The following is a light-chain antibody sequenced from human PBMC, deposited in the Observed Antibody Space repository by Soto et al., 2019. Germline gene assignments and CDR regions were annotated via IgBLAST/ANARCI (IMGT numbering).Light chain of an antibody. CDR2: KAS. V-gene: IGKV1-5*03. J-gene: IGKJ5*01. CDR3: QQYNSYPIT. CDR1: QSISSW. Sequence: DIQMTQSPSTLSASVGDRVTITCRASQSISSWLAWYQQEPGKAPKILIYKASSLESGVPSRFSGSGSGTEFTLTISSLQPDDFVTYYCQQYNSYPITFGQGTRLEIK.